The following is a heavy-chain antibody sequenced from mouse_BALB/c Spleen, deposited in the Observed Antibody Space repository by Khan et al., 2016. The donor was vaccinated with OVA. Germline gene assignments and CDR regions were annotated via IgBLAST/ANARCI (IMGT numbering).Heavy chain of an antibody. V-gene: IGHV1-53*01. Sequence: VQLQQSGAELVTPGASVRLSCKASGYSFTSYYLYWVKQRPGQGLEWIGDINPNNGGTNFNEKFKSKATLTVDKSSSTAYIQLNSLTSVDSAVYECSRSGYGSFAYWGQGTLVTVSA. CDR2: INPNNGGT. CDR1: GYSFTSYY. J-gene: IGHJ3*01. CDR3: SRSGYGSFAY. D-gene: IGHD2-2*01.